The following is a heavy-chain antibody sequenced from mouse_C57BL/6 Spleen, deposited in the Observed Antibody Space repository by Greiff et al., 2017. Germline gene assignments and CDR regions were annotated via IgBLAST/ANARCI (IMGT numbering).Heavy chain of an antibody. D-gene: IGHD1-1*01. CDR3: SRSGYGLWYFDV. CDR2: IDPSDSYT. J-gene: IGHJ1*03. Sequence: QVQLQQPGAELVMPGASVKLSCKASGYTFTSYWMHWVKQRPGQGLEWIGEIDPSDSYTNYNQKFKGKSTFTVDKSSSPAYMQISSLTSEDSAVYYCSRSGYGLWYFDVWGTGTTVTVSS. V-gene: IGHV1-69*01. CDR1: GYTFTSYW.